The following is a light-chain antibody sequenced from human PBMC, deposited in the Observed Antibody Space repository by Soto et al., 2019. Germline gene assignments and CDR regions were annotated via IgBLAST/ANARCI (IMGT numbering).Light chain of an antibody. CDR3: QQYSSYTWT. V-gene: IGKV1-5*03. Sequence: DIQMTQSPSTLSASVGDRVTITCRASQSITDWLAWYQQKPGKAPKLLIYKASSLESGVPSRFSGSGSGTEFPLTISRLQPDDFATYYCQQYSSYTWTFGQGTKVDIK. CDR1: QSITDW. J-gene: IGKJ1*01. CDR2: KAS.